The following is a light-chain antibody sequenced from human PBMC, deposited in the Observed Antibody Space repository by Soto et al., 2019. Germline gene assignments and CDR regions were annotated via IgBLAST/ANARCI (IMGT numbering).Light chain of an antibody. Sequence: EIVLTQSPGTLSLSPGERATLSCRASQSVTSNFLAWYQQKLGQAPRLLIYGASTRAAGVPDRFSGSGSGTDFTLTITRLEPEDFAVYYCQQYGRSPLMYTFGQGTKV. J-gene: IGKJ2*01. CDR2: GAS. V-gene: IGKV3-20*01. CDR3: QQYGRSPLMYT. CDR1: QSVTSNF.